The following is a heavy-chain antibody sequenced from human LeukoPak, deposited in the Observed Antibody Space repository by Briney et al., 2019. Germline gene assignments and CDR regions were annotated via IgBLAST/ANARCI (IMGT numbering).Heavy chain of an antibody. CDR2: INHSGST. V-gene: IGHV4-34*01. D-gene: IGHD2-2*01. J-gene: IGHJ3*02. Sequence: PSETLSLTCAVYGGSFSGYDWSWIRQPPGKGLEWVGEINHSGSTNYNPSLKSRVTISVDTTNNRFSLKLNSVTAADPAVYYCAKSNSYGVVDIWGQGAMVTVSS. CDR1: GGSFSGYD. CDR3: AKSNSYGVVDI.